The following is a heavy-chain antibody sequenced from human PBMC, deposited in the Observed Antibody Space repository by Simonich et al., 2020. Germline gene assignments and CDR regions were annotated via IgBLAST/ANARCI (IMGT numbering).Heavy chain of an antibody. V-gene: IGHV3-23*01. J-gene: IGHJ4*02. CDR3: AKRSGVSITGTFDY. CDR1: GFTFSSVA. CDR2: ISGSGGST. D-gene: IGHD1-7*01. Sequence: EVQLLESGGGLLKPGGSLRPSWEALGFTFSSVAMSWVRQAPGEGLGGVSAISGSGGSTYYADSVKGRFTISRDNSKNTLYLQMNSLRAEDTAVYYCAKRSGVSITGTFDYWGQGTLVTVSS.